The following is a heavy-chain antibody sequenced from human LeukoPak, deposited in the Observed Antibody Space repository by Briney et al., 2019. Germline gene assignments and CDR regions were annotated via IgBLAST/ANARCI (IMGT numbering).Heavy chain of an antibody. CDR3: ARGRGAVAGTEWFDP. V-gene: IGHV4-59*12. J-gene: IGHJ5*02. Sequence: SETLSLTCTVSGGSISSYYWSWIRQPPGKGLEWIGYIYYSGSTNYNPSLKSRVTISVDTSKNQFSLKLSSVTAADTAVYYCARGRGAVAGTEWFDPWGQGTLVTVSS. CDR2: IYYSGST. CDR1: GGSISSYY. D-gene: IGHD6-19*01.